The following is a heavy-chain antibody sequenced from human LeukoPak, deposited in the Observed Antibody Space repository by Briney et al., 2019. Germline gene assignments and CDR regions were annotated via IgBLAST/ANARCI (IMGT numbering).Heavy chain of an antibody. CDR3: ARPSRYNDAFDI. CDR2: INPSGGST. D-gene: IGHD6-13*01. Sequence: GASVKVSCKASGYTFTSYYMHWVRQAPAQGLEWMGIINPSGGSTSYAQKFQGRVTMTRDMSTSTVYMELSSLRSEDTAVYYCARPSRYNDAFDIWGQGTMVTVSS. J-gene: IGHJ3*02. V-gene: IGHV1-46*01. CDR1: GYTFTSYY.